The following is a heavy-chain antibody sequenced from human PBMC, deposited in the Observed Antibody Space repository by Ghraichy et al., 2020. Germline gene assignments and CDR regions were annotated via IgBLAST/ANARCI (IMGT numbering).Heavy chain of an antibody. CDR3: TTGNAGYCSSTSCYYYYGMDV. Sequence: GGSLRLSCAASGFTFSNAWMSWVRQAPGKGLEWVGRIKSKTDGGTTDYAAPVKGRFTISRDDSKNTLYLQMNSLKTEDTAVYYCTTGNAGYCSSTSCYYYYGMDVWGQGTTVTVSS. V-gene: IGHV3-15*01. CDR2: IKSKTDGGTT. D-gene: IGHD2-2*01. CDR1: GFTFSNAW. J-gene: IGHJ6*02.